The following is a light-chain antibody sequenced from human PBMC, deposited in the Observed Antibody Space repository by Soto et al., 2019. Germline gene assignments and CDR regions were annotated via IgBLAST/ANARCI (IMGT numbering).Light chain of an antibody. CDR3: QQYNTWPPFT. CDR1: QSVTAN. CDR2: NGV. V-gene: IGKV3-15*01. Sequence: EIVMTQSPSSLSVSPGERATLSCRASQSVTANLAWYQQKPGQAPRLLIYNGVTRATGIPARFTGSGSGREYNLTINSLQSEDVAMYFCQQYNTWPPFTFGPGTKVELK. J-gene: IGKJ3*01.